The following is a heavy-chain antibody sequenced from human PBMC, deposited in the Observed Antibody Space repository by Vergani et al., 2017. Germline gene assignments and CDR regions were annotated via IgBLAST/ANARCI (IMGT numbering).Heavy chain of an antibody. CDR1: GGSISSSSYY. Sequence: QLQLQESGPGLVKPSETLSLTCTVSGGSISSSSYYWGWIRQPPGKGLEWIGRIYYSGSTYYNPSLKSRVTISVDTSKNQFSLKLSSVTAADTAVYYCARDFAYCSGGSCYRWFDPWGQGTLVTVSS. V-gene: IGHV4-39*07. D-gene: IGHD2-15*01. CDR3: ARDFAYCSGGSCYRWFDP. J-gene: IGHJ5*02. CDR2: IYYSGST.